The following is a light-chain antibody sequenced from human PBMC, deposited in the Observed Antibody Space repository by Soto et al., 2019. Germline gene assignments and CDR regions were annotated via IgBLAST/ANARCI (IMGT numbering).Light chain of an antibody. J-gene: IGKJ5*01. CDR3: QQRSNWPT. CDR2: DAS. Sequence: EIVLTQSPATLSLSPGERTRLXCRASQSVSSYLAWYQQKPGQAPRLLIYDASNRATGIPARFSGSGSGTDFTLTISSLEPEDFAVYYCQQRSNWPTFGQGTRLEIK. V-gene: IGKV3-11*01. CDR1: QSVSSY.